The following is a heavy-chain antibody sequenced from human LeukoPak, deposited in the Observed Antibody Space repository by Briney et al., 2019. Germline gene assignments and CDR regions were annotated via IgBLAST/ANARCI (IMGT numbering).Heavy chain of an antibody. J-gene: IGHJ5*02. CDR1: GVSISSSSYY. Sequence: PSETLSLTCTVSGVSISSSSYYWGWIRQPPGKGLEWIGSIYYSGSTYYNPSLKSRVTISVDTSKNQFSLKLSSVTAADTAVYYCARVPHHSPNRYGDYVWGNWFDPWGQGTLVTVSS. CDR3: ARVPHHSPNRYGDYVWGNWFDP. CDR2: IYYSGST. V-gene: IGHV4-39*01. D-gene: IGHD4-17*01.